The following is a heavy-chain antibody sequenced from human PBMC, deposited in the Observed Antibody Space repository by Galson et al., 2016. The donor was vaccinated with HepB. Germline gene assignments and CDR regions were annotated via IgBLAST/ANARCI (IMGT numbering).Heavy chain of an antibody. CDR2: IGTGGDP. D-gene: IGHD2-2*01. J-gene: IGHJ2*01. CDR3: ARGIVLPGIFWYFDL. V-gene: IGHV3-13*05. CDR1: GFTLSVCD. Sequence: SLRLSCAASGFTLSVCDMHWVRQVSGKGLEWVSAIGTGGDPYYPGSVKGRFTISRENAKNSLYLQMNSLRAADTAVYYCARGIVLPGIFWYFDLWGRSTLVTVSS.